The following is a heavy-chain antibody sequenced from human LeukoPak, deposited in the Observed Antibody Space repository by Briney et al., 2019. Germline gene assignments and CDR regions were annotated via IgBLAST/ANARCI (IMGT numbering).Heavy chain of an antibody. CDR2: INHSGST. CDR3: ARGHYYGSGSCVDV. CDR1: GGSFSGYY. V-gene: IGHV4-34*01. D-gene: IGHD3-10*01. Sequence: SETLSHTCAVYGGSFSGYYWSWIRQPPGKGLEWIGEINHSGSTNYNPSLKSRVTISVDTSKSQFSLKLSSVTAADTAVYYCARGHYYGSGSCVDVWGKGTTVTVSS. J-gene: IGHJ6*04.